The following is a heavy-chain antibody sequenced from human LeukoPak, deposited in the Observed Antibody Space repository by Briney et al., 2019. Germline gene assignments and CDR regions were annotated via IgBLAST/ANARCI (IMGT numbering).Heavy chain of an antibody. V-gene: IGHV3-48*03. J-gene: IGHJ5*02. CDR2: ISSSGKII. CDR1: GFTSSSYE. Sequence: PGGSLRLSCAASGFTSSSYEMNWVRQAPGKGLEWVSYISSSGKIIYYADSVKGRFTISRDNAKNAVYLQMNRLRAEDTAVYYCARGSSDWYHWFDPWGQGTLVTVSS. D-gene: IGHD6-19*01. CDR3: ARGSSDWYHWFDP.